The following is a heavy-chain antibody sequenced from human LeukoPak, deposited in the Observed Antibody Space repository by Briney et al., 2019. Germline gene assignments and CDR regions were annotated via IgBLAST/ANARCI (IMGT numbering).Heavy chain of an antibody. J-gene: IGHJ4*02. CDR3: AKDRWRDGSSSFDN. D-gene: IGHD6-6*01. CDR1: GYTFSSYS. CDR2: ISTYNGNT. Sequence: ASVKVSCKASGYTFSSYSINWVRLDPGQGLEWMGWISTYNGNTNYAQKLQSRVTMTTDTSTSTAYMERRSLRSDDTAVYYCAKDRWRDGSSSFDNWGQGALVTVSS. V-gene: IGHV1-18*01.